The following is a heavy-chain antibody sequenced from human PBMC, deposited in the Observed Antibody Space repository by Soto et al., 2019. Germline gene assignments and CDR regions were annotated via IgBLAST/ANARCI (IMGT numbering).Heavy chain of an antibody. CDR3: ARLPQSGSYFEY. Sequence: QVQLQQWGAGLLKPSETLSPTCAVYGGSFSGYYWSWICQPPGKGLEWIGEINRRGSTNYNPSLKSRVTISVDTSKNQFSLKLSSVTAADTAVYYCARLPQSGSYFEYWGQGTLVTVSS. J-gene: IGHJ4*02. CDR2: INRRGST. CDR1: GGSFSGYY. V-gene: IGHV4-34*01. D-gene: IGHD3-3*01.